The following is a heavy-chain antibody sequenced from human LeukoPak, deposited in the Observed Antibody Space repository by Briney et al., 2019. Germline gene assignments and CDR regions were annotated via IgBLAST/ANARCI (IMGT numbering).Heavy chain of an antibody. J-gene: IGHJ6*03. CDR3: ARAVLNYGDSSGGPVLLRYYYYMDV. Sequence: SETLSLTCTVSGGSISSYYWSWIRQPPGKGLEWIGYIYYSGSTNYNPSLKSRVTISVDTSKNQFSLKLSSVTAADTAVYYCARAVLNYGDSSGGPVLLRYYYYMDVWGKGTTVTISS. CDR2: IYYSGST. CDR1: GGSISSYY. D-gene: IGHD4-17*01. V-gene: IGHV4-59*01.